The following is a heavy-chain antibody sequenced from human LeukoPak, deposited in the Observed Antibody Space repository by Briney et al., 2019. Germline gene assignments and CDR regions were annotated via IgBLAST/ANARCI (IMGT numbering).Heavy chain of an antibody. V-gene: IGHV4-4*07. CDR2: IYTSGTT. Sequence: SETLSLTCTVSGDSTNGYYWSWIRQPAGEGLEWIGRIYTSGTTNYNPSLKSRVTMSVDTSKTQFSLRLNSVTAADTAVYYCARGRILLGYSSGWFTYAFDIWGQGTMVTVSS. CDR1: GDSTNGYY. CDR3: ARGRILLGYSSGWFTYAFDI. D-gene: IGHD6-19*01. J-gene: IGHJ3*02.